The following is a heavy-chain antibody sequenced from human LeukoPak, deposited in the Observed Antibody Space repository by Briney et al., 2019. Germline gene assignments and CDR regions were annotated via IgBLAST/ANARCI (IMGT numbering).Heavy chain of an antibody. CDR3: ATDANSGSLPRGWYYFDY. D-gene: IGHD1-26*01. J-gene: IGHJ4*02. CDR1: GYTLTELS. Sequence: ASVKVSCKVSGYTLTELSMRWVRQAPGKGLEWMGGFDPEDGETMYAQKFQGRVTMTEDTSTDTAYMELSSLRSEDTAVYYCATDANSGSLPRGWYYFDYWGQGTLVTVSS. CDR2: FDPEDGET. V-gene: IGHV1-24*01.